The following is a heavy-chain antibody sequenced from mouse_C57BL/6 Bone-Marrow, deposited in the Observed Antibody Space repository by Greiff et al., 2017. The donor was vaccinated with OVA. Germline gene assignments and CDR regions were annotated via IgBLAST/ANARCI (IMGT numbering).Heavy chain of an antibody. D-gene: IGHD4-1*01. Sequence: VQLQQSGPELVKPGASVKISCKASGYTFTDYYMNWVKQSHGKSLEWIGDINPNNGGTSYNQKFKGKATLTVEKSSSTAYMEHRSLTSEDSAVYYCARKNWVYYFDYWGQGTTLTVSS. CDR3: ARKNWVYYFDY. CDR1: GYTFTDYY. V-gene: IGHV1-26*01. CDR2: INPNNGGT. J-gene: IGHJ2*01.